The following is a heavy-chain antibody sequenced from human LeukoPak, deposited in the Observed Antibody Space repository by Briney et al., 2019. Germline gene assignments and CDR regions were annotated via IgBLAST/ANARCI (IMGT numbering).Heavy chain of an antibody. Sequence: PTQTLPLPSTFTGFSLSASGVGRGWVRQPPCKALELLALIYWDHDKRYKASVKRRLTITKVASKNQVVLPLTNMDCVETATYYWAHRGVAAGNWFDPWGQGNLVTVSS. V-gene: IGHV2-5*02. D-gene: IGHD6-13*01. CDR1: GFSLSASGVG. J-gene: IGHJ5*02. CDR3: AHRGVAAGNWFDP. CDR2: IYWDHDK.